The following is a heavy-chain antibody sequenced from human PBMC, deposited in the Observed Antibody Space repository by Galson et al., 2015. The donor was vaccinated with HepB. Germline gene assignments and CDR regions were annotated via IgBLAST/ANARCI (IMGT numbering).Heavy chain of an antibody. CDR3: TTGSFGVVIG. Sequence: SLRLSCAASGFTFSSYWKSWVRQAPGNGLEWVGRIRRKTDGGTTDYAAPVKGRFTISRDDSKNTLYLQMTSLKTEDIDVYYFTTGSFGVVIGWGQGTLVTVSS. CDR2: IRRKTDGGTT. D-gene: IGHD3-3*01. V-gene: IGHV3-15*01. J-gene: IGHJ4*02. CDR1: GFTFSSYW.